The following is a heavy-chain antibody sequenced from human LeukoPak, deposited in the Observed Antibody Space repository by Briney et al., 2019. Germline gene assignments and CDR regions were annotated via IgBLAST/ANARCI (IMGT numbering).Heavy chain of an antibody. V-gene: IGHV3-48*03. CDR2: ISSSGSTI. J-gene: IGHJ4*02. CDR3: ARDLLYVVSSGYYPFDY. D-gene: IGHD3-22*01. CDR1: GFTFSSYE. Sequence: PGGSLRLSCAASGFTFSSYEMNWVRQAPGKGLEWVSYISSSGSTIYYADSVKGRFTISRDNAKNSLYLQMNSLRAEDTALYYCARDLLYVVSSGYYPFDYWGQGTLVTVSS.